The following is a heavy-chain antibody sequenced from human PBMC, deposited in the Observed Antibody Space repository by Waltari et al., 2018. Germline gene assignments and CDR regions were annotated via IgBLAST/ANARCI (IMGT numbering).Heavy chain of an antibody. J-gene: IGHJ4*02. V-gene: IGHV3-30*04. CDR1: GFTFSSYA. D-gene: IGHD3-10*02. Sequence: QVQLVESGGGVVQPGRSLRLSCAASGFTFSSYAMHWVRQAPGKGLEWVAVISYDGSNKYYADSVKGRFTISRDNSKNTLYLQMNSLRAEDTAVYYCARGREMLRKGYYFDYWGQGTLVTVSS. CDR3: ARGREMLRKGYYFDY. CDR2: ISYDGSNK.